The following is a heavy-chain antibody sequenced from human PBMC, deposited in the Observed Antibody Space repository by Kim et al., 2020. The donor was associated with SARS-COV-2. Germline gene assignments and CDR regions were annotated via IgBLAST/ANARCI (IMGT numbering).Heavy chain of an antibody. J-gene: IGHJ5*02. V-gene: IGHV3-21*01. D-gene: IGHD3-10*01. CDR2: ISSSSYI. CDR3: ARDQARGGWFDP. Sequence: GGSLRLSCAASGFTFSSYSMNWVRQAPGKGLEWVSSISSSSYIYYADSVKGRFTISRDNAKNSLYLQMNSLRAEDTAVYYCARDQARGGWFDPWGQGTLVTVSS. CDR1: GFTFSSYS.